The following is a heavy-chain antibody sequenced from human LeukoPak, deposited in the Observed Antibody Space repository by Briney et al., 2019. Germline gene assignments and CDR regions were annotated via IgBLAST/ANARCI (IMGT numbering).Heavy chain of an antibody. V-gene: IGHV1-69*05. CDR3: AREGPGGDLT. Sequence: SVKVSCKSSGGTFKNYSVNWVRQAPGQGLEWMGRIIPISGTTNHAQKFQGRVTITTDESTSTAYMELSSLRSEDTAVYYCAREGPGGDLTWGQGTMVTVSS. D-gene: IGHD2-21*02. CDR2: IIPISGTT. CDR1: GGTFKNYS. J-gene: IGHJ3*01.